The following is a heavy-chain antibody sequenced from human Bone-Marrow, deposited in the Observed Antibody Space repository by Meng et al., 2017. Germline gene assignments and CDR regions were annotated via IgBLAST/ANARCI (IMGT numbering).Heavy chain of an antibody. V-gene: IGHV1-3*01. D-gene: IGHD4-17*01. CDR2: INAGNGNT. CDR3: ARRTAVSGMTFDY. CDR1: GYTFTSYA. Sequence: QVQLVQSGAGVKKPGASVKVSCKASGYTFTSYAMHWVRQAPGQRLEWMGWINAGNGNTKYSQKFQGRVTITRDTSASTAYMELSSLRSEDTAVYYCARRTAVSGMTFDYWGQGTLVTVSS. J-gene: IGHJ4*02.